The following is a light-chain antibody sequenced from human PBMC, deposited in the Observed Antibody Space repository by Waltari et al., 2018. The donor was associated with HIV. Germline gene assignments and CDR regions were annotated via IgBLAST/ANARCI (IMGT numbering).Light chain of an antibody. J-gene: IGKJ1*01. CDR1: QSITSY. CDR2: AAS. Sequence: LQITHSPSSLSASFVDRVTITCLASQSITSYLNWYQQKPGTAPNLLIYAASSVQSGVPSRFTGSGSGKGFTIIISSLQHEDSATYYCQQSYSIPRTFGQGTKVEIK. V-gene: IGKV1-39*01. CDR3: QQSYSIPRT.